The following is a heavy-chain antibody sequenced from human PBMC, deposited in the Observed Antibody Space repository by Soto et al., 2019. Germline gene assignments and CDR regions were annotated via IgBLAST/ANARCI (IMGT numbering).Heavy chain of an antibody. D-gene: IGHD3-10*01. V-gene: IGHV4-30-2*01. CDR2: IYHSGST. CDR3: ARAAYYYGSRWFDP. J-gene: IGHJ5*02. Sequence: QLQLQESGSGLVKPSQTLSLTCAVSGGSISSGGYSWSWIRQPPGKGLEWIGYIYHSGSTYYNPSLKSRVTISVDRSKTQFSLKLSSVTAADTAVYYCARAAYYYGSRWFDPWGQGTLVTVSS. CDR1: GGSISSGGYS.